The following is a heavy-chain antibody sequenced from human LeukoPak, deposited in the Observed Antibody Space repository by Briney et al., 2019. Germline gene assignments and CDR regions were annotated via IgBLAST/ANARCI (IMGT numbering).Heavy chain of an antibody. Sequence: GGSLRLSCGASGFTFTDDWMSWVRQALGKGLEWVADINLDGIATYYVDFVKCRFTISRDNAKNSLYLQMNSLRAEDTAIYYCARSPTGRCDYWGQGTLVTVSS. CDR2: INLDGIAT. J-gene: IGHJ4*02. CDR3: ARSPTGRCDY. V-gene: IGHV3-7*01. CDR1: GFTFTDDW.